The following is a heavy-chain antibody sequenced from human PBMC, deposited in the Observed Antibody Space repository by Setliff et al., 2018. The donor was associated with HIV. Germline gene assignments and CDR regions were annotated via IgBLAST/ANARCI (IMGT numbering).Heavy chain of an antibody. V-gene: IGHV4-34*01. Sequence: PSETLSLTCAVYGASFSDYYWSWVRQPPGKGLEWIGEINHGGSTNYNPSLKSRVTMSLDTSKNHFSLKLSSVTAADTAVYYCARDRYSYGRSYFDYWGQGTLVTVSS. CDR3: ARDRYSYGRSYFDY. CDR2: INHGGST. D-gene: IGHD5-18*01. CDR1: GASFSDYY. J-gene: IGHJ4*02.